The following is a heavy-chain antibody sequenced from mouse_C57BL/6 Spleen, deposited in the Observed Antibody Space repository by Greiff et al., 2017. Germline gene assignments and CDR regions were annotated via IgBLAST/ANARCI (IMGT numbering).Heavy chain of an antibody. V-gene: IGHV1-42*01. Sequence: EVQLRQSGPELVKPGASVKISCKASGYSFTGYYMNWVKQSPEKSLEWIGEINPSTGGTTYNQKFKAKATLTVDKSSSTAYMQLKSLTSEDSAVYYCARRVVADYYAMDYWGQGTSVTVSS. CDR1: GYSFTGYY. D-gene: IGHD1-1*01. J-gene: IGHJ4*01. CDR2: INPSTGGT. CDR3: ARRVVADYYAMDY.